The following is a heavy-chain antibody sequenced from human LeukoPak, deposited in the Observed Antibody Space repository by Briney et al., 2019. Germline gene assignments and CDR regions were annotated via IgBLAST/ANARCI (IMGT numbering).Heavy chain of an antibody. Sequence: GGALRLFCSASGFTFSSYEMNWGRQAPGEGLGWVSYISSSGSTIYCADSVKGRFTISRDNAKNSLYLQMNSLRAEDTAVYYCAKDLRWLESGDYWGQGTLVTVSS. CDR1: GFTFSSYE. D-gene: IGHD4-23*01. V-gene: IGHV3-48*03. CDR2: ISSSGSTI. CDR3: AKDLRWLESGDY. J-gene: IGHJ4*02.